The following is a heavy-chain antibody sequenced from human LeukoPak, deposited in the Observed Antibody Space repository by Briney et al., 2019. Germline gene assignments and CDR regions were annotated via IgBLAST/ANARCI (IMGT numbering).Heavy chain of an antibody. CDR1: GFTFSSYG. CDR3: AKIGDIYCSRTSCSLDY. Sequence: PGRSLRLSCAASGFTFSSYGMHWVRQAPGKGLEWVAVIWYGGSNKHYGDSVKGRFTISRDNAKNTLYLQMNSLRAEDTAVYYCAKIGDIYCSRTSCSLDYWGQGTLVTVSS. CDR2: IWYGGSNK. J-gene: IGHJ4*02. V-gene: IGHV3-33*03. D-gene: IGHD2-2*01.